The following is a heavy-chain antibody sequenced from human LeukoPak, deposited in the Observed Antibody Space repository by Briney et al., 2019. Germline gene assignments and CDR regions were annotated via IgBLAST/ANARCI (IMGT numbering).Heavy chain of an antibody. V-gene: IGHV3-48*03. CDR1: EFTFTSYE. CDR3: ARGPSIAARYDAFDI. J-gene: IGHJ3*02. Sequence: GSLRLSCAASEFTFTSYELNWVRQAPGKGLEWVSYISSSGNTISYADSVKGRFTISKDNAKNSLYLQVISLRAEDTAVYYCARGPSIAARYDAFDIWGQGTMVTVSS. CDR2: ISSSGNTI. D-gene: IGHD6-6*01.